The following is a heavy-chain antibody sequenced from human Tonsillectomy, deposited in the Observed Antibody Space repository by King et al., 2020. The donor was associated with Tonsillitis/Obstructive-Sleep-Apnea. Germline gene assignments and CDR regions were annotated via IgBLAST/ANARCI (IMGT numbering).Heavy chain of an antibody. CDR3: ARYCSSTSCPRGAFDI. CDR2: INPYNGNT. D-gene: IGHD2-2*01. J-gene: IGHJ3*02. CDR1: GYTFIIYG. Sequence: QLVQSGAEVKKPGASVKVSCKASGYTFIIYGINWVRQAPGQGLEWMGWINPYNGNTKYAQKLQGRVTMTTDTSTSTAYMELRSLRSDDTAVYYCARYCSSTSCPRGAFDIWGQGTMVTVSS. V-gene: IGHV1-18*01.